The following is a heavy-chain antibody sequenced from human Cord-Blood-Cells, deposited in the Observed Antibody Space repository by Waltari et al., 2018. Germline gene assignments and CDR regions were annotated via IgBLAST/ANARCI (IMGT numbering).Heavy chain of an antibody. CDR2: IFSNDEK. CDR3: ARITAGILTGYYTYYFDY. J-gene: IGHJ4*02. Sequence: QVTLKESGPVLVKPTETLTLTCTVAGFTLSNARMGVSWIRQPPRKALEWLAHIFSNDEKSYSTSMKSRLTISKDTSKSQVVLTMTNMDPVDTATYYCARITAGILTGYYTYYFDYWGQGTLVTVSS. V-gene: IGHV2-26*01. CDR1: GFTLSNARMG. D-gene: IGHD3-9*01.